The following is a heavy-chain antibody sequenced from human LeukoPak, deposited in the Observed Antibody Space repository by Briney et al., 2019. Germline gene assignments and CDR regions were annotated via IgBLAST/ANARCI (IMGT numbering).Heavy chain of an antibody. D-gene: IGHD5-24*01. Sequence: GGSLRLSCAASGFSFSNFGIHWVRQAPGKGLEWVAVISYDGSIKSYGDSMKGRITISRDNSKNSLHLQMNSLRADDTAVYYCAKDLSPFEMATIRLRGFDIWGQGTMVTVSS. CDR3: AKDLSPFEMATIRLRGFDI. V-gene: IGHV3-30*18. CDR2: ISYDGSIK. CDR1: GFSFSNFG. J-gene: IGHJ3*02.